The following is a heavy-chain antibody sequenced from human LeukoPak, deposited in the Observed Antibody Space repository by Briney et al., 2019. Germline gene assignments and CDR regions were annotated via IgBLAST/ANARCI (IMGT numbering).Heavy chain of an antibody. D-gene: IGHD3-22*01. Sequence: GESLKISCKASGYSLFNHWIGCGRQMPGEGVLWLGIIFPGNADATYNPSFQGQVTISADKSTTTVYLQWSSLKASDTAMYYCARQGSYDNSGYSFDYWGQGTLVTVSS. J-gene: IGHJ4*02. CDR3: ARQGSYDNSGYSFDY. V-gene: IGHV5-51*01. CDR1: GYSLFNHW. CDR2: IFPGNADA.